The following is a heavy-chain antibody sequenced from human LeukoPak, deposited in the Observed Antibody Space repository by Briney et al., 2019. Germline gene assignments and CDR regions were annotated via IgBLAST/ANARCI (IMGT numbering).Heavy chain of an antibody. Sequence: GGSLRLSCAPSGFTFNNYGMHWVRQAPGKGLEWVAFIRYDGSNKYYADSVKGRFTISRDNSKNTLYLQMNSLRAEDTAVYYCAKDYSKTSYYGSGTYYRPNWFDPWGQGTLVTVSS. CDR3: AKDYSKTSYYGSGTYYRPNWFDP. CDR2: IRYDGSNK. J-gene: IGHJ5*02. CDR1: GFTFNNYG. D-gene: IGHD3-10*01. V-gene: IGHV3-30*02.